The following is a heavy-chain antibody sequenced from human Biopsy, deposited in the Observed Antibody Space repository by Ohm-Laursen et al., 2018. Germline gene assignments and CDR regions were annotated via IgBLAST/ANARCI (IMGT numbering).Heavy chain of an antibody. Sequence: GTLSLTCPVSGGSISSDYWSWIRQPPGKGLEWIGNIYYDGITYYNPSLKSRVAMSVDTSKNQFSLRLTSVTAADTAVYYCASHPVLSEYFHHWGQGTLVTVSS. CDR3: ASHPVLSEYFHH. CDR2: IYYDGIT. CDR1: GGSISSDY. J-gene: IGHJ1*01. V-gene: IGHV4-59*04.